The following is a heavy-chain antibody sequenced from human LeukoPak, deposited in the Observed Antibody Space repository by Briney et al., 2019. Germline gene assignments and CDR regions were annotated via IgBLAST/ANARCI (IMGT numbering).Heavy chain of an antibody. Sequence: GGSLRLSCAASGFTVSSNYMSWVRQAPGKGLECVSVIANDGRTYYANSVKGRFTISRDISKNMVYLQMNSLRADNTAVYYCARDDTSGGYYEFGYWGQGTLVTVSS. V-gene: IGHV3-53*01. CDR1: GFTVSSNY. CDR2: IANDGRT. D-gene: IGHD6-19*01. CDR3: ARDDTSGGYYEFGY. J-gene: IGHJ4*02.